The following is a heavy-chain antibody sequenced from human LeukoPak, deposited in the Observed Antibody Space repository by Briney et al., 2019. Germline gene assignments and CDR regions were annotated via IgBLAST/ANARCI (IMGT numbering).Heavy chain of an antibody. J-gene: IGHJ4*02. CDR3: AREAGSSRYFWGYYFDY. CDR2: IKQDGSEK. CDR1: GFTFSSYW. V-gene: IGHV3-7*01. D-gene: IGHD6-13*01. Sequence: PGGSLRLSCAASGFTFSSYWMSWVRQAPEKGLEWVANIKQDGSEKYYVDSVKGRFTISRDNAKISLYLQMNSLRAEDTAVYYCAREAGSSRYFWGYYFDYWGQGTLVTVSS.